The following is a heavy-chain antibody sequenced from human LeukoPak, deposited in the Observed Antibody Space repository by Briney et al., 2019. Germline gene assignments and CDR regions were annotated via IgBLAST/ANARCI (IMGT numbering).Heavy chain of an antibody. V-gene: IGHV3-23*01. D-gene: IGHD5-18*01. CDR3: AKDIDDVDTAMVTDY. Sequence: PGGSLTLSCAASGFTFNNFAMTWVRQAPGKGLEWVSSISGSGGSTLYADSVRGRFTISRDNSKNTLYLQMNSLRAEDTAVYYCAKDIDDVDTAMVTDYWGQETLVTVSS. J-gene: IGHJ4*02. CDR1: GFTFNNFA. CDR2: ISGSGGST.